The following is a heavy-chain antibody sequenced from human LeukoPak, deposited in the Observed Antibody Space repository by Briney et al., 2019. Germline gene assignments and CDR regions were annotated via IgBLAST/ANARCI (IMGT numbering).Heavy chain of an antibody. Sequence: PSETLSLTCTVSGGPISSYYWSWIRQPPGKGLQWIAYLYYSGNTNYNPSLKSRATISVDTSKNQFSLKLTSVTAADTAVYYCARVYGYNFYYFDYWGQGILVTVSS. CDR3: ARVYGYNFYYFDY. CDR1: GGPISSYY. D-gene: IGHD5-24*01. J-gene: IGHJ4*02. V-gene: IGHV4-59*01. CDR2: LYYSGNT.